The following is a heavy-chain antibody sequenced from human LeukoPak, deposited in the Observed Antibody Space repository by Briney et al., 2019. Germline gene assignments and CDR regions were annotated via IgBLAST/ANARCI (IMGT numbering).Heavy chain of an antibody. D-gene: IGHD3-10*01. J-gene: IGHJ3*02. CDR1: GGSVSSYY. CDR2: FYTSGST. Sequence: SETLSLTCTVTGGSVSSYYWSWIRQPAGKGLEWIGRFYTSGSTNYNPSLKSRVTMSVDPSKNQFSLKLSSVTAADPAVYYCARGILSRDDAFDIWGQGTMVTVSS. V-gene: IGHV4-4*07. CDR3: ARGILSRDDAFDI.